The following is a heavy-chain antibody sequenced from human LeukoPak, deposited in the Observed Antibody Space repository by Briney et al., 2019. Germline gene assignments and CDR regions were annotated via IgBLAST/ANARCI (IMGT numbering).Heavy chain of an antibody. CDR2: INHSGST. CDR1: GGSFSGYY. V-gene: IGHV4-34*01. D-gene: IGHD2-15*01. Sequence: SETLSLTCAVYGGSFSGYYWSWIRQPPGKGLEWIGEINHSGSTNYNPSLKSRVTISVDTSKNQFSLKLSSVTAADTAVYYCARCHLYCSGSSCLLDYWGQGTLVTVSS. CDR3: ARCHLYCSGSSCLLDY. J-gene: IGHJ4*02.